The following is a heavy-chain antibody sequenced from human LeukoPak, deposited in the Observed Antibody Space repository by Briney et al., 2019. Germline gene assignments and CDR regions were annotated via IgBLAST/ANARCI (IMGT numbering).Heavy chain of an antibody. Sequence: ASVKVSCKASGYTFTGYYMNWVRQAPGQGLEWMGWINPNSGGTNYAQKFQGRVTMTRDTSISTAYMEPSRLRSDDTAVYYCARELLRFYAFDIWGQGTMVTVSS. CDR1: GYTFTGYY. CDR2: INPNSGGT. D-gene: IGHD3-3*01. J-gene: IGHJ3*02. CDR3: ARELLRFYAFDI. V-gene: IGHV1-2*02.